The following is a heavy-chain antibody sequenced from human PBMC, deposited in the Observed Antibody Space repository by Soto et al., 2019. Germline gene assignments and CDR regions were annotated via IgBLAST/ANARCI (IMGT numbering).Heavy chain of an antibody. CDR2: ISPDGSAI. CDR1: GFTFPTYW. CDR3: VRNSGHYRLDH. J-gene: IGHJ4*02. V-gene: IGHV3-7*03. D-gene: IGHD4-4*01. Sequence: GGSLRLSCAVSGFTFPTYWMTWVRQAPGKGLEWVANISPDGSAIQYAVSVEGRFTISRDNAKNSVDLQMTDLRAEDTALYYCVRNSGHYRLDHWGQGTLVTVSS.